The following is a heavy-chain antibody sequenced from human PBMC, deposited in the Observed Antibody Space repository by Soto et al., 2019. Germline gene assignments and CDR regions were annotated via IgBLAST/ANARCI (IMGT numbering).Heavy chain of an antibody. CDR2: VYYSGST. Sequence: QVQLQESGPGLVKPSQTLSLTCTVSGGSISNHGYYWGWIRQHPGKVLEWRGYVYYSGSTYYNPSLNSRLTISVDTSKNQFTLKLTAVTAADTAVYYWAREGGTATIFDFWGQGTLVTVSS. V-gene: IGHV4-31*03. CDR3: AREGGTATIFDF. J-gene: IGHJ4*02. D-gene: IGHD5-12*01. CDR1: GGSISNHGYY.